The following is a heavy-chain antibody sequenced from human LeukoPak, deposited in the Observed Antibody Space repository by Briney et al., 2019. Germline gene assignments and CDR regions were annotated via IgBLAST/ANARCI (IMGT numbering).Heavy chain of an antibody. J-gene: IGHJ4*02. V-gene: IGHV1-69*06. D-gene: IGHD2-2*01. CDR3: ARGDCSSTSCYPTWYY. Sequence: SVKVSCKASGGTFSSYAISWVRQAPGQGLEWMGGIIPIFGTANYAQKFQGRVTITADKSTSTAYMELRSLRSDDTAVYYCARGDCSSTSCYPTWYYWGQGTLVTVSS. CDR2: IIPIFGTA. CDR1: GGTFSSYA.